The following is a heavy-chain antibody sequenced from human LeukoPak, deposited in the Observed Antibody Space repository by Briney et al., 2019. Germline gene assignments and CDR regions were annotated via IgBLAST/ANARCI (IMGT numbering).Heavy chain of an antibody. J-gene: IGHJ4*02. CDR1: GFTFNNYA. Sequence: GGSLRLSCAASGFTFNNYAMHWVRQAPGKGLEWVAVISYDGGNKYYADSVKGRFTISRDNSKNTLYLQMNSLRAEDTAVYYCARDPAAMYSSGWYGVLDYWGQGTLVAVSS. CDR2: ISYDGGNK. CDR3: ARDPAAMYSSGWYGVLDY. D-gene: IGHD6-19*01. V-gene: IGHV3-30-3*01.